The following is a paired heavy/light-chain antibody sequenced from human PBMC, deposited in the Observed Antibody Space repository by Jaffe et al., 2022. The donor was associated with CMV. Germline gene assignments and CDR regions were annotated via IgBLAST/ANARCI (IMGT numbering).Light chain of an antibody. CDR3: QSADTSVTYPRV. J-gene: IGLJ3*02. CDR1: ALPNQY. CDR2: KDT. V-gene: IGLV3-25*03. Sequence: SYELTQPPSVSVSPGQTARITCSGDALPNQYAYWYQQKPGQAPILVIYKDTERPSGIPERFSGSSSGTTVTLTISGVQAEDEADYYCQSADTSVTYPRVFGGGTKLTVL.
Heavy chain of an antibody. CDR1: GFTFNTYA. V-gene: IGHV3-33*01. CDR2: ISYDGSDK. J-gene: IGHJ4*02. CDR3: ARDEVYGDYLGYFQY. Sequence: QVQLVESGGGVVQPGRSLRLSCAASGFTFNTYAIHWVRQAPGKGLEWVAVISYDGSDKYYADSVKGRFTISRDNSKDTLYLQMNSLRVDDTAVYYCARDEVYGDYLGYFQYWGQGTLVTVSS. D-gene: IGHD4-17*01.